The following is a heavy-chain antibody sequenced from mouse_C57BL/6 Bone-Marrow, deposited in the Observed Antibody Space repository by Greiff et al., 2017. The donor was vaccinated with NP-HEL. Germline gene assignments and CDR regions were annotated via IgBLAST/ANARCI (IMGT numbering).Heavy chain of an antibody. Sequence: LQESGAELVRPGASVTLSCKASGYTFTDYEMHWVKQTPVHGLEWIGAIDPETGGTAYNQKFKGKAILTADKSSSTAYMELRSLTSEDSAVYYSNAYYAMDYWGQGTSVTVSS. CDR3: NAYYAMDY. CDR2: IDPETGGT. J-gene: IGHJ4*01. CDR1: GYTFTDYE. V-gene: IGHV1-15*01.